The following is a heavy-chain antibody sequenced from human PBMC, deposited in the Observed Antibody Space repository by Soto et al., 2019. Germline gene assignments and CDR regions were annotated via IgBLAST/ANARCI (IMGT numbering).Heavy chain of an antibody. CDR3: ARRVSAYYDF. CDR1: GASVSRYY. CDR2: LYSSGST. Sequence: QVQLQESGPGLVKPSETLSLTCTVSGASVSRYYVAWIRQSPGKGLEWIGFLYSSGSTNYNSSLKSRVTISVDTSKTQFSLRLNSVTAADTAVYYCARRVSAYYDFWGQGTRVTVSS. D-gene: IGHD2-8*01. J-gene: IGHJ4*02. V-gene: IGHV4-59*02.